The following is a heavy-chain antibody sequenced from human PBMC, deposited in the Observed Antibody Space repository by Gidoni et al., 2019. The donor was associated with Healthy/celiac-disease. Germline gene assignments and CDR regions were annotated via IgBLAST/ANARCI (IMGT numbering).Heavy chain of an antibody. CDR3: ARVDQYCSSTSCPLDVYYYGMDV. D-gene: IGHD2-2*01. CDR2: IYYSGST. Sequence: QVQLQESGPGLVKPSETLSLTCTVSGGPISSYYWSWIRQPPGKGLEWIGYIYYSGSTNYNPSLKSRVTISVDTSKNQFSLKLSSVTAADTAVYYCARVDQYCSSTSCPLDVYYYGMDVWGQGTTVTVSS. V-gene: IGHV4-59*01. CDR1: GGPISSYY. J-gene: IGHJ6*02.